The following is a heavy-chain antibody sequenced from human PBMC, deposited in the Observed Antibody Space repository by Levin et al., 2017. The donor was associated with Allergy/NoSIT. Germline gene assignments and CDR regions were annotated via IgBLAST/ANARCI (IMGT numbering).Heavy chain of an antibody. CDR1: GGSVSSGSYY. J-gene: IGHJ6*02. V-gene: IGHV4-61*01. D-gene: IGHD6-13*01. CDR3: AREREAAAGTHGMDG. CDR2: IYYSGST. Sequence: SETLSLTCTVSGGSVSSGSYYWSWIRQPPGKGLEWIGYIYYSGSTNYSPSLKSRVTISVDTSKNQFSLKLSSATAADTAVYYCAREREAAAGTHGMDGWGQGTTVTVSS.